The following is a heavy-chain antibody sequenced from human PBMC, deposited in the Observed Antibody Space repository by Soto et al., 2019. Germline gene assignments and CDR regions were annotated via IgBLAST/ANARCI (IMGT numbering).Heavy chain of an antibody. V-gene: IGHV3-74*01. CDR2: INGDGSNA. D-gene: IGHD4-17*01. CDR3: VRSMTTLTIDWLDP. CDR1: GLTFRDSW. J-gene: IGHJ5*02. Sequence: GGSLRTSCATSGLTFRDSWFHWVRQGPGKGLVWLSRINGDGSNANYADYVRGRFTISRDNNNNTLNLQMNSLRAEDTAVYYCVRSMTTLTIDWLDPWGQGTQVTVS.